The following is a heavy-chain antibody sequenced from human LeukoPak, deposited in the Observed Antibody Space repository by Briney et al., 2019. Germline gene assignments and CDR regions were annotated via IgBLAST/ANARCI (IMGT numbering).Heavy chain of an antibody. D-gene: IGHD3-16*02. J-gene: IGHJ6*02. CDR2: ISWNSGTM. V-gene: IGHV3-48*04. CDR3: ARDYDYVWGSYRPYGMDV. CDR1: GFTFSSYA. Sequence: GGSLRLSCAASGFTFSSYAMSWVRQAPGKGLEWVSGISWNSGTMDYADSVKGRFTISRDNAKNSLYLQMNSLRAEDTAVYYCARDYDYVWGSYRPYGMDVWGQGTTVTVSS.